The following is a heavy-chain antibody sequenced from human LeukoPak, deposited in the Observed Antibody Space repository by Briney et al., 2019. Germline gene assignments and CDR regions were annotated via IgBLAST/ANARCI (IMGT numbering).Heavy chain of an antibody. Sequence: HGESLQISCKGSGYTFTTSWIGWVRQMPGKGLEWMGIIYPGDSDTRYSPSFQGQVTISADKSISTAYLQWSNLKASDTAMYYCARHSSVQYWGQGTLVTVSS. V-gene: IGHV5-51*01. CDR2: IYPGDSDT. CDR3: ARHSSVQY. J-gene: IGHJ1*01. CDR1: GYTFTTSW.